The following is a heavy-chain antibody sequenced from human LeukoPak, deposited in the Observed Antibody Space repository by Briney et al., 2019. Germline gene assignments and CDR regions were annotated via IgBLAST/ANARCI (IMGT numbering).Heavy chain of an antibody. CDR1: GYTFTNYH. CDR3: ARVIYDTSGYYFGY. V-gene: IGHV1-46*01. CDR2: INPSGGST. Sequence: ASVKVSCKASGYTFTNYHMHWVRQAPGQGLEWMGIINPSGGSTRYAPKFQGRVTMTRDMSTSTAYMQLSSLRSEDTAVYYCARVIYDTSGYYFGYWGQGTLVTVSS. J-gene: IGHJ4*02. D-gene: IGHD3-22*01.